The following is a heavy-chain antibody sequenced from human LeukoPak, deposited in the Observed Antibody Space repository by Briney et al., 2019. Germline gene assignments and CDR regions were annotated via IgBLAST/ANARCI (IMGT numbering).Heavy chain of an antibody. Sequence: PGGSLRLSCAASGFTFDDYAMHWVRQAPGKGLEWVSGISWNSGSIGYADSVKGRFTISRDNAKNSLYLQMNSLRAEDTALYYCAKGDRYSSGWYSNLDYWGQGTLVTVSS. CDR3: AKGDRYSSGWYSNLDY. CDR1: GFTFDDYA. D-gene: IGHD6-19*01. V-gene: IGHV3-9*01. CDR2: ISWNSGSI. J-gene: IGHJ4*02.